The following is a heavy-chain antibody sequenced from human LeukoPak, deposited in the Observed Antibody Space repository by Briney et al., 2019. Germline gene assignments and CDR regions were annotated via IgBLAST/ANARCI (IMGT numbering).Heavy chain of an antibody. CDR3: ARAPGRGVVPAATTTYNWFDP. D-gene: IGHD2-2*01. V-gene: IGHV4-34*01. Sequence: SETLRLTCAVYGGSFSGYYWSWIRQPPGKGLEWIREINHSGSTNYNPSLKSRVTISVDTSKNQFSLKLSSVTAADTAVYYCARAPGRGVVPAATTTYNWFDPWGQGTLVTVSS. CDR1: GGSFSGYY. CDR2: INHSGST. J-gene: IGHJ5*02.